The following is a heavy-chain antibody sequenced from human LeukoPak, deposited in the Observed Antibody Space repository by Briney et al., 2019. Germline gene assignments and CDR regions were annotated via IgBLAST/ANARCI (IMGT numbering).Heavy chain of an antibody. CDR1: GFTFSSYG. CDR2: IWYDGSNK. V-gene: IGHV3-33*01. D-gene: IGHD3-10*01. J-gene: IGHJ4*02. Sequence: TGGSLRLSCAASGFTFSSYGMHWVRQAPGKGLEWVAVIWYDGSNKYYADSVKGRFTISRDNAKNSLYLQMNSLRAEDTAVYYCAREGGYGSGSLSGEFDYWGQGTLVTVSS. CDR3: AREGGYGSGSLSGEFDY.